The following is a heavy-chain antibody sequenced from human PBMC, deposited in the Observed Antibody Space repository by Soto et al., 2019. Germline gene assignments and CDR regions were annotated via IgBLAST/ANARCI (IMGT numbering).Heavy chain of an antibody. Sequence: QVQLVESGGGVVQPGRSLRLSCAASGFIFSSYAMHWVRQAPGKGLEWVAVISYDGSNKYYADSVKGRFTISRDNSKNTLYLQMNSLRAEDTAVYYCAIYSHFDYWGQGTLVTVSS. CDR3: AIYSHFDY. V-gene: IGHV3-30-3*01. CDR1: GFIFSSYA. CDR2: ISYDGSNK. J-gene: IGHJ4*02. D-gene: IGHD2-21*01.